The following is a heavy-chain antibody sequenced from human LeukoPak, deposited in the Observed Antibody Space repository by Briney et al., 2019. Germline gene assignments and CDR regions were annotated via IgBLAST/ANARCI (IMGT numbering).Heavy chain of an antibody. J-gene: IGHJ5*02. Sequence: PSETLSLTCTVSGGSISSSSYYWGWIRQPPGKGLEWIGSIYYSGSTYYNASLKSRVTISVDTSKNQFSLKLSSVTAADTAVYYCARAYDSSGYYYGSWFDPWGQGTLVTVSS. V-gene: IGHV4-39*07. CDR2: IYYSGST. CDR3: ARAYDSSGYYYGSWFDP. D-gene: IGHD3-22*01. CDR1: GGSISSSSYY.